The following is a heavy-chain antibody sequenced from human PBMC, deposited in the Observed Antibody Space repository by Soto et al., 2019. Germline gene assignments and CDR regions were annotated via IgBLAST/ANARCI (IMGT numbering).Heavy chain of an antibody. Sequence: KPSETLSLTCTVSGGSISNYYWGWFRQPPGKGLEWVGYIYYTGSTTYSPSLKSRVTISLDTSKNQFSLKLSSVTAADTAVYYCARGCFTWIDAFDIWGQGTTVTVS. CDR3: ARGCFTWIDAFDI. V-gene: IGHV4-59*12. CDR1: GGSISNYY. CDR2: IYYTGST. J-gene: IGHJ3*02. D-gene: IGHD2-15*01.